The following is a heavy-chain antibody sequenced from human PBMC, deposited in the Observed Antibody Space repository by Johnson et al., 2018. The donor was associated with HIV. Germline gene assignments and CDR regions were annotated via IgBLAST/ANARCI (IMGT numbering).Heavy chain of an antibody. CDR1: GFTFSSYW. J-gene: IGHJ3*02. CDR2: IKHDGSEK. D-gene: IGHD5-24*01. Sequence: MHLVESGGGLVQPGGSLRLSCAASGFTFSSYWMSWVRQAPGKGLEWVANIKHDGSEKYYVDSVKGRFTISRDNAKNSLYLQMNSLRAEDTAVYYCARELEIAQGLDAFDIWGQGTMVTVSS. V-gene: IGHV3-7*01. CDR3: ARELEIAQGLDAFDI.